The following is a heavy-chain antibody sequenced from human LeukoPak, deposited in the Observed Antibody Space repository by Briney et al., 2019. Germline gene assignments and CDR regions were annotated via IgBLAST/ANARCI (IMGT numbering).Heavy chain of an antibody. CDR2: INHSGST. V-gene: IGHV4-34*01. D-gene: IGHD4-23*01. Sequence: MPSETLSLTCAVYGGSFSGYYWSWIRQPPGKGLEWIGEINHSGSTNYNPSLKSRVTISVDTSKNQFSLKLSSVTAADTAVYYCARGRPYDYGGNRHMDVWGKGTTVTVSS. CDR1: GGSFSGYY. CDR3: ARGRPYDYGGNRHMDV. J-gene: IGHJ6*03.